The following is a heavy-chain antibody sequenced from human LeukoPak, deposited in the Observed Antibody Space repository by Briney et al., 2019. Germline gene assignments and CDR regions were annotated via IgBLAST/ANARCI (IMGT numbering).Heavy chain of an antibody. D-gene: IGHD4-17*01. CDR1: GYTFTSYY. Sequence: ASVKVSCKASGYTFTSYYMHWVRQAPGQGLEWMGIINPSGGSTSYAQKFQGRVTMTRDMSTSTVYMELSSLRSEDTAVYYCARAPTVTVFFDYWGQGTLVTVSS. J-gene: IGHJ4*02. CDR3: ARAPTVTVFFDY. CDR2: INPSGGST. V-gene: IGHV1-46*01.